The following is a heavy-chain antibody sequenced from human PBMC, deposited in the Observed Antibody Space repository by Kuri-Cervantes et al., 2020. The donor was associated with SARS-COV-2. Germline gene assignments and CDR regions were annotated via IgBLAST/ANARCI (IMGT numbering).Heavy chain of an antibody. CDR2: VKSKIDGETK. Sequence: GESLKISCVASGFTFSDVWTGWVRQAPGKGLQWVGRVKSKIDGETKDLGAPVKDRFTISREDSKNILYLQMNSLKTEDTAVYYCITDNWRAASAFEMWGPGTMVTVSS. CDR3: ITDNWRAASAFEM. J-gene: IGHJ3*02. D-gene: IGHD6-25*01. V-gene: IGHV3-15*01. CDR1: GFTFSDVW.